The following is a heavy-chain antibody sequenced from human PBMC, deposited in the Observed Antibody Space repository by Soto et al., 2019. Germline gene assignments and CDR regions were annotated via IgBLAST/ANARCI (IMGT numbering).Heavy chain of an antibody. D-gene: IGHD6-19*01. V-gene: IGHV4-30-4*01. CDR1: GGSISSGDYY. J-gene: IGHJ5*02. CDR2: IYYSGST. Sequence: QVQLQESGPGLVKPSQTLSLTCTVSGGSISSGDYYWSWIRQPPGKGLEWIGYIYYSGSTYYNPSLKSRVTISVDTSKNQCSLKLSSGTAADTAVYYCARDSLAGRSWFDPWGQGTLVTVSS. CDR3: ARDSLAGRSWFDP.